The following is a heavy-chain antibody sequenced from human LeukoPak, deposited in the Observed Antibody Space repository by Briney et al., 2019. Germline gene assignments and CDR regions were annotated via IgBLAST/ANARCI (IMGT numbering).Heavy chain of an antibody. V-gene: IGHV4-59*01. CDR1: GGSISSYY. CDR3: ARGRPIDY. Sequence: SETLSLTCTVSGGSISSYYWNWNRQPPGKGLEWIGYIFYSGSTNYNPSLKSRVTISVDTSKNQFSLKLNSVTAADTAVYYCARGRPIDYWGPGTLVTVSS. CDR2: IFYSGST. J-gene: IGHJ4*02.